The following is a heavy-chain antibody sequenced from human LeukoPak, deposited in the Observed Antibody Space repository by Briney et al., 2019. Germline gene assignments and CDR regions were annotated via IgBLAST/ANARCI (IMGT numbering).Heavy chain of an antibody. Sequence: GGSLRLSCAASGFIFSKYDMHWVRQVTGKGLEWVSGIDRDGVTYYSGSVKSRFTSSRENAKNSLDLQMNTLRAGDTGVYYCARENLEYGDYAIDYWGQGILVIVSS. CDR3: ARENLEYGDYAIDY. J-gene: IGHJ4*02. V-gene: IGHV3-13*01. CDR2: IDRDGVT. CDR1: GFIFSKYD. D-gene: IGHD4-17*01.